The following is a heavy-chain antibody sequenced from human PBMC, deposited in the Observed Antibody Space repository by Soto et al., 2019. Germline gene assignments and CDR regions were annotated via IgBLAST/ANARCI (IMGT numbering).Heavy chain of an antibody. CDR2: IYYSGGT. V-gene: IGHV4-30-4*02. D-gene: IGHD1-26*01. CDR1: GGSFSSGDYY. CDR3: AILVFKVGTSPREYHFDY. Sequence: SETLSLTCTVSGGSFSSGDYYWSLIRQPPWKGLEWIGYIYYSGGTSYNASLRGRTSISADPSNNQFSLKLRSVTAADTAVYFCAILVFKVGTSPREYHFDYWGQGVLVTGS. J-gene: IGHJ4*02.